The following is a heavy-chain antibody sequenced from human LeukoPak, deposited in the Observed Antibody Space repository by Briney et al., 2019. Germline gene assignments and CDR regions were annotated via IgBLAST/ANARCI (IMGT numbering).Heavy chain of an antibody. V-gene: IGHV4-59*01. CDR2: IYYSGST. CDR1: GGSISSYY. J-gene: IGHJ6*02. Sequence: SETLSLTCTVSGGSISSYYWSWIRQPPGKGLEWIGYIYYSGSTNYNPSLKSRVTISVDTSKNQFSLKLSSVTAADTAVYYCARADPPIVGATQSVRDYCYGMDVWGQGTTVTVSS. D-gene: IGHD1-26*01. CDR3: ARADPPIVGATQSVRDYCYGMDV.